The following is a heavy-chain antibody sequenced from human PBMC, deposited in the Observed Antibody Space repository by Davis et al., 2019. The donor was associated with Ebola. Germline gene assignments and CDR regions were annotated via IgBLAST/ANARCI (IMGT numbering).Heavy chain of an antibody. J-gene: IGHJ6*02. CDR3: ARLDFLPGYYYYYGMDV. CDR1: GYTFTSYG. V-gene: IGHV1-18*01. Sequence: ASVKVSCKASGYTFTSYGISWVRQAPGQGLEWMGWISAYNGNTNYAQKLQGRVTMTTDTSTSTAYMELRSLRSDDTAVYYCARLDFLPGYYYYYGMDVWGQGTTVTVSS. D-gene: IGHD3-10*01. CDR2: ISAYNGNT.